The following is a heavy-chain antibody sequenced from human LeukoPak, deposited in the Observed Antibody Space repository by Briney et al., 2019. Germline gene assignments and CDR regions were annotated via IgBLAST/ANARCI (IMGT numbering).Heavy chain of an antibody. J-gene: IGHJ6*02. CDR1: GFTFSSYS. CDR2: ISSSSSYI. V-gene: IGHV3-21*01. CDR3: ARLSFLAYYYYGMDV. Sequence: GGSLRLSCAASGFTFSSYSMNWVRQAPGKGLEWVSSISSSSSYIYYADSVKGRFTTSRDNAKNSLYLQMNSLRAEDTAVYYCARLSFLAYYYYGMDVWGQGTTVTVSS. D-gene: IGHD2/OR15-2a*01.